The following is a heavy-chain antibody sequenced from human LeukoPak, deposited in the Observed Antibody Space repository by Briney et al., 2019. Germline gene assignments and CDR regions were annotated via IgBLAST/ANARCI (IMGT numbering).Heavy chain of an antibody. CDR2: ISGSGVTT. J-gene: IGHJ4*02. Sequence: GGSLRLSCGASGLTFSTSAMSWVRQAPGQGLEWISGISGSGVTTYYAGSVKGRFTISRDNSENTVYLQMDSLRVEDTALYYCAKMGSTPYYDHFDYFDYWGQGTQVTVSS. V-gene: IGHV3-23*01. CDR3: AKMGSTPYYDHFDYFDY. CDR1: GLTFSTSA. D-gene: IGHD3-16*01.